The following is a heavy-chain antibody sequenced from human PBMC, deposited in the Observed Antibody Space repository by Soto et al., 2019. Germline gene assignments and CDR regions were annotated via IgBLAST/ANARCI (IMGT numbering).Heavy chain of an antibody. Sequence: EVQLVESGGGLVQPGGSLRLSCEASGFTFSSHWMHWVRQAPGKGLVWVSRIYTDGSRADYADSVKGRLTISRDNAKNTVYLQGKSLGAEDTAVYFCARGAQNYYYFDYWGQGTLVTVSS. CDR1: GFTFSSHW. D-gene: IGHD3-10*01. CDR3: ARGAQNYYYFDY. CDR2: IYTDGSRA. V-gene: IGHV3-74*01. J-gene: IGHJ4*02.